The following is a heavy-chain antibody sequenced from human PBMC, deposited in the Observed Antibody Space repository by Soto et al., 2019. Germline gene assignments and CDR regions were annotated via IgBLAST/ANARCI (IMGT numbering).Heavy chain of an antibody. D-gene: IGHD4-17*01. V-gene: IGHV4-59*01. CDR1: VGSISIYY. CDR2: IYNSGST. J-gene: IGHJ4*02. Sequence: SETLCITCTFSVGSISIYYWSWIRQPPGKGLEWIGYIYNSGSTNYNPSLKSRVTISVDTSKNQFSLKLSSVTAADTAVYYCAYGDSRGPFDSWGQGTLVTVSS. CDR3: AYGDSRGPFDS.